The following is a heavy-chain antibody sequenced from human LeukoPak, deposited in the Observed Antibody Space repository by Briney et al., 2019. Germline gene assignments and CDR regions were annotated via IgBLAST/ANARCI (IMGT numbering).Heavy chain of an antibody. CDR3: ARLPFRYYYYMDV. CDR1: GGSITSPEFY. D-gene: IGHD2/OR15-2a*01. V-gene: IGHV4-39*02. CDR2: VYYSGST. J-gene: IGHJ6*03. Sequence: PSETLSLTCIVSGGSITSPEFYWGSVRQAPEKVLEWIANVYYSGSTYYNPSLQSRVTISIDTSKSHFSLKLTSMTAADTAVYYCARLPFRYYYYMDVWGKGTAVTVSS.